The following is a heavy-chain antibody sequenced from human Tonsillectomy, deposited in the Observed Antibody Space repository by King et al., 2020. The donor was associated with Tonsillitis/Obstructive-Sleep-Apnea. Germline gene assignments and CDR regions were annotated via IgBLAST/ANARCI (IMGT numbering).Heavy chain of an antibody. CDR3: GRECAYRIDN. J-gene: IGHJ4*02. CDR2: IKQHGSEK. D-gene: IGHD5-18*01. CDR1: GFTLSDYW. V-gene: IGHV3-7*01. Sequence: VQLVESGGGLVQPGGSLRLSCAASGFTLSDYWMTWVRQAPGKGLEWVTNIKQHGSEKHYVDSVKGRFTISRDNAENSLYLQMNSLRVEDTAVYYCGRECAYRIDNWGQGTLVTVSS.